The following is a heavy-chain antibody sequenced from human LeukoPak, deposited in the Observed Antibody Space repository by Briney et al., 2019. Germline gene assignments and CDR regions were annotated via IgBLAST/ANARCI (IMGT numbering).Heavy chain of an antibody. J-gene: IGHJ4*02. V-gene: IGHV4-4*07. CDR3: ARVAMTTFDY. CDR1: GGSISNNY. Sequence: SETLSLTCTVSGGSISNNYWTWIRQPAGKGLEWIGRIYASGSTDYNPSLKSRVTMSVDTSKNQFSLKLSSVTAADTAVYYCARVAMTTFDYWGQGTLVTVSS. CDR2: IYASGST. D-gene: IGHD4-11*01.